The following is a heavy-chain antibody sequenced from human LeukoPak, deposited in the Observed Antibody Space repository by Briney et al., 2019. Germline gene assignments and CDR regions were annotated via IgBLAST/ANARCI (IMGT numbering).Heavy chain of an antibody. CDR1: GYTLTELS. CDR3: ATLVRYCSSTSCYRFDY. V-gene: IGHV1-24*01. Sequence: ASVKVSCKVSGYTLTELSMHWVRQAPGKGLEWMGGFDPEDGETIYAQKFQGRVTMTEDTSTDTAYVELSSLRSEDTAVYYCATLVRYCSSTSCYRFDYWGQGTLVTVSS. CDR2: FDPEDGET. D-gene: IGHD2-2*01. J-gene: IGHJ4*02.